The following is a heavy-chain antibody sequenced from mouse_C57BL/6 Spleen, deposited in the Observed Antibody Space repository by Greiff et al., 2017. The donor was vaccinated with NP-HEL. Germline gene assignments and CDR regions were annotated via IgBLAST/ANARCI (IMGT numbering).Heavy chain of an antibody. CDR2: IDPSDSYT. CDR1: GYTFTSYW. D-gene: IGHD2-1*01. Sequence: QVQLQQSGAELVKPGASVKLSCKASGYTFTSYWMQWVKQRPGQGLEWIGEIDPSDSYTNYNQKFKGKATLTVDTSSSTAYMQLSSLTSEDSAVYYCARKVYGNYETYWGQGTLVTVSA. V-gene: IGHV1-50*01. CDR3: ARKVYGNYETY. J-gene: IGHJ3*01.